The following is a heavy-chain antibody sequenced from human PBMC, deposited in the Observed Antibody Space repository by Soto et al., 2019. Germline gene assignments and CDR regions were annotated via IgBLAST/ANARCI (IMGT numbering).Heavy chain of an antibody. J-gene: IGHJ4*02. Sequence: GSLRLSCAASGFTFSSYSMNWVRQAPGKGLEWVSYISSSNTTIFYADSVKGRFTISRDNAKNSLYLQMNSLRAEDTAVYYCARVFDYAEDWGQGTLVTGS. CDR2: ISSSNTTI. D-gene: IGHD4-17*01. V-gene: IGHV3-48*01. CDR3: ARVFDYAED. CDR1: GFTFSSYS.